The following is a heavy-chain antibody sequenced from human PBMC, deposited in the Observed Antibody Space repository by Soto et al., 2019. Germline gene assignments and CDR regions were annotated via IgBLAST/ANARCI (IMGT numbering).Heavy chain of an antibody. CDR2: ISAYNGNT. CDR3: ASWFWWFGELLPEQAAGFAP. J-gene: IGHJ5*02. D-gene: IGHD3-10*01. V-gene: IGHV1-18*01. Sequence: GASVKVSCKASGYTFTSYGISWVRQAPGQGLEWMGWISAYNGNTNYAQKLQGRVTMTTDTSTSTAGMELRSLRSDDTAVYYCASWFWWFGELLPEQAAGFAPRAKGTPVPVSS. CDR1: GYTFTSYG.